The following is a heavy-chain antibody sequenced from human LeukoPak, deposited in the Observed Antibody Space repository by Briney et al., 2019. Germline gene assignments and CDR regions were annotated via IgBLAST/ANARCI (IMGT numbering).Heavy chain of an antibody. V-gene: IGHV4-61*01. D-gene: IGHD6-13*01. J-gene: IGHJ4*02. CDR3: ASGRGFSGSWFDY. CDR2: IYHSGCT. Sequence: SETLSLTCSVSGGSVSSGSYYWSWIRQPPGKGLEWIAYIYHSGCTSYNPSLQSRVTISLDISQNQVSLRLSSVTAADTAVYYCASGRGFSGSWFDYWGQGILVTVSS. CDR1: GGSVSSGSYY.